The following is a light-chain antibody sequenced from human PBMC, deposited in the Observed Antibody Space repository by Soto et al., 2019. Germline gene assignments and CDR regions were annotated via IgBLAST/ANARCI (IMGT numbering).Light chain of an antibody. CDR1: SSDIGGFNY. V-gene: IGLV2-14*01. CDR3: SSYTSSSTLAV. CDR2: EVS. Sequence: QSVLTQPAAVSGSPGQSITISCTGTSSDIGGFNYVSLFQQHPGTAPKLMIYEVSNRPSGVSNRFSGSKSGNTASLTISGLQAEDEADYYCSSYTSSSTLAVFGPGTKVT. J-gene: IGLJ1*01.